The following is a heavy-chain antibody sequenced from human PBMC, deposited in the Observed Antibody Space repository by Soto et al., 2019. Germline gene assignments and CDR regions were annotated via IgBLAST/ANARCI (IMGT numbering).Heavy chain of an antibody. D-gene: IGHD3-22*01. CDR1: GFVFSDFG. V-gene: IGHV3-30*18. Sequence: QGQLVESGGGVVQPGRSLRLSCVGSGFVFSDFGMNWVRQAPGKGLEWVAVISFDGKKKYYADSVKGRFSISRDNSKNTVSLQIDSLGAEDTAVYYCAKNRRMIVAVIDAFDNWGQGTMVTVSS. J-gene: IGHJ3*02. CDR3: AKNRRMIVAVIDAFDN. CDR2: ISFDGKKK.